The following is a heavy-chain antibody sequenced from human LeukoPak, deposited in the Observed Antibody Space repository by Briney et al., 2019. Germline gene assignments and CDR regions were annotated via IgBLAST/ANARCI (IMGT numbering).Heavy chain of an antibody. Sequence: SETLSLTCTVSGGSTSSNYWSWIRQPPDKGLERIGYISYSGSTKSNPSLKSRVSISRDTSKNQFSLQLSSVAAADTAVYYCARHVTEVGFDIWGQGTMVTVFS. J-gene: IGHJ3*02. V-gene: IGHV4-59*08. CDR2: ISYSGST. D-gene: IGHD2-21*02. CDR3: ARHVTEVGFDI. CDR1: GGSTSSNY.